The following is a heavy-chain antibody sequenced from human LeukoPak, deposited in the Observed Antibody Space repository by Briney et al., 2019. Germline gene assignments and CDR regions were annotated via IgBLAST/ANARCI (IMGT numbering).Heavy chain of an antibody. Sequence: PGGSLRLSCAASGFTFSSYSMNWVRQAPGKGLEWVSSISSSSSYIYYADSVKGRFTISRDNAKNSLYLQMNCLRDEDTAVYYCARDYYGDYYFDFWGQGTLVTVSS. CDR2: ISSSSSYI. J-gene: IGHJ4*02. CDR1: GFTFSSYS. CDR3: ARDYYGDYYFDF. V-gene: IGHV3-21*01. D-gene: IGHD4-17*01.